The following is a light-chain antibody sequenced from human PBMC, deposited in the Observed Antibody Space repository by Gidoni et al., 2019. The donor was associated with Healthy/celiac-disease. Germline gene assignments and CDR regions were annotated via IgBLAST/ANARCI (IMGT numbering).Light chain of an antibody. J-gene: IGKJ2*01. CDR3: QQYGSSVYT. CDR1: QSVSSSY. V-gene: IGKV3-20*01. CDR2: GAS. Sequence: EIVLTQSPGTLSLSPGERATLSCRASQSVSSSYLAWYQQKPGQARRLLIYGASSRATGIPDRFSGSGSGTDFTLTISRLEPEDFAVYYCQQYGSSVYTFGQGTKLEIK.